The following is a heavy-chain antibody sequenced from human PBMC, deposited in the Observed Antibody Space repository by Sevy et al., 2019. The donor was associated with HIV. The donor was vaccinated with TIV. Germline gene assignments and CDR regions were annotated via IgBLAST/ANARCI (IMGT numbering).Heavy chain of an antibody. Sequence: GGSLTLSCAASGFSFSRYAMKWVRQAPGKGLEWVSKISSSGSSIYYADSVKGRFTISRDNAKNSLNLQMNSLRAEDTAVYYCTRNGGAFDNGFDPWGQGTLVTVSS. CDR1: GFSFSRYA. D-gene: IGHD2-8*01. J-gene: IGHJ5*02. CDR2: ISSSGSSI. V-gene: IGHV3-48*03. CDR3: TRNGGAFDNGFDP.